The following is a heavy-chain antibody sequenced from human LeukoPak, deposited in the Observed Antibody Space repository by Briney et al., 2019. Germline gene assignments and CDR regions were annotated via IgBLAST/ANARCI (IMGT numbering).Heavy chain of an antibody. Sequence: GGSLGLSCAASGFTFSSYGMHWVRQAPGKGLEWVAVISYDGSNKYYADSVKGRFTISRDNSKNTLYLQMNSLRAEDTAVYYCAKDQICSSTSCYSGWFDPWGQGTLVTVSS. CDR1: GFTFSSYG. D-gene: IGHD2-2*01. V-gene: IGHV3-30*18. CDR3: AKDQICSSTSCYSGWFDP. J-gene: IGHJ5*02. CDR2: ISYDGSNK.